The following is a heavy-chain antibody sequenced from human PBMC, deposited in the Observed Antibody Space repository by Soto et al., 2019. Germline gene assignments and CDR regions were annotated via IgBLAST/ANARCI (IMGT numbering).Heavy chain of an antibody. Sequence: PSETLSLTCTVSGGSVSSGSYYWSWIRQPPGKGLEWIRYIYYSGSTNYNPSLKSRVTISVDTSKNQFSLKLSSVTAADTAVYYCARDLDSTGDYTIIWGQGTLVTVSS. D-gene: IGHD4-17*01. CDR1: GGSVSSGSYY. CDR3: ARDLDSTGDYTII. CDR2: IYYSGST. J-gene: IGHJ4*02. V-gene: IGHV4-61*01.